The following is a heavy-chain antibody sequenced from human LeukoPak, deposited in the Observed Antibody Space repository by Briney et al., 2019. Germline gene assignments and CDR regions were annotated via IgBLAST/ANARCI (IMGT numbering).Heavy chain of an antibody. V-gene: IGHV4-30-4*08. CDR1: GGSFSGYY. CDR3: ARVLMVYAIVNY. D-gene: IGHD2-8*01. Sequence: PSETLSLTCAVYGGSFSGYYWSWIRQPPGKGLEWIGYIYYSGSTYYNPSLKSRVTISVDTSKNQFSLKLSSVTAADTAVYYCARVLMVYAIVNYWGQGTLVTVSS. J-gene: IGHJ4*02. CDR2: IYYSGST.